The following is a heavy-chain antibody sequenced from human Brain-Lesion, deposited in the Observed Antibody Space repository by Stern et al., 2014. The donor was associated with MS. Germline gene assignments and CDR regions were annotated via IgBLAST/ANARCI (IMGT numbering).Heavy chain of an antibody. D-gene: IGHD2-2*01. Sequence: QLQLQESGPGLVKPSQTLSLSCTVSGGSISSGGYYWSWIRQPAGKGLEWIGRILNGGSTGYTPSRKSRVTISIDTSKNQFSLRLNSMTAADTAVYYCARGRVVPGFQYYATDVWGQGTTVIVSS. CDR1: GGSISSGGYY. CDR3: ARGRVVPGFQYYATDV. V-gene: IGHV4-61*02. CDR2: ILNGGST. J-gene: IGHJ6*02.